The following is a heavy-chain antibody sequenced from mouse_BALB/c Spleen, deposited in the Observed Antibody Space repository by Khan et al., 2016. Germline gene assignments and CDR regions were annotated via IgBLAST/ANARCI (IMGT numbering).Heavy chain of an antibody. V-gene: IGHV3-2*02. D-gene: IGHD1-2*01. CDR1: GYSITSGYG. CDR2: ISYSDST. CDR3: ARTARIKY. J-gene: IGHJ2*01. Sequence: EVQLQESGPGLVKPGHSLSLTCTVTGYSITSGYGWNWIRQFPGNKLEWVGYISYSDSTNYNPSLKSRISITRDTSKNQFCLQLNSVTTEDAATYYCARTARIKYWGQGTTVTVSS.